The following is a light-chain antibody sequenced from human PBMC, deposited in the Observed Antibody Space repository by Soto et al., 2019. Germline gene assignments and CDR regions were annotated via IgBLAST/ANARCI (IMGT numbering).Light chain of an antibody. CDR3: QHSTTWT. Sequence: ICMTHSPSLLSASTLYRVTISCRMSQGISSYLAWYQQKPGKAPELLIYAASTLQSWVPSRFSGSGSGTDFTLTISSLQPEDFATYSCQHSTTWTFGQGTKVDIK. J-gene: IGKJ1*01. V-gene: IGKV1D-8*03. CDR1: QGISSY. CDR2: AAS.